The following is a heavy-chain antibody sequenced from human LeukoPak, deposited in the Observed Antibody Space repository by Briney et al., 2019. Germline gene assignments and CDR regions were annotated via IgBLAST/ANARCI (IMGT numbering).Heavy chain of an antibody. CDR3: ARDLAGPPQEAFDI. Sequence: GGSLRLSCAASGLTFSSYWMSWVRQAPGKGLEWVANIKQDGSEKHYVDSVTGRFTISRDNTENPLYLQMNSLRADDTAVYYCARDLAGPPQEAFDIWGQGTMVTVSS. J-gene: IGHJ3*02. V-gene: IGHV3-7*01. CDR2: IKQDGSEK. CDR1: GLTFSSYW.